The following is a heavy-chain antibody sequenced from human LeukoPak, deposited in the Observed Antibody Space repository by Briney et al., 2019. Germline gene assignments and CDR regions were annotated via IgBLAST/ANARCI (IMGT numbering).Heavy chain of an antibody. CDR2: INPNGGGT. D-gene: IGHD6-13*01. V-gene: IGHV1-2*02. CDR1: GYTFTGYY. J-gene: IGHJ4*02. Sequence: ASVKVSCKASGYTFTGYYMHWVRQAPGQGLEWMGWINPNGGGTNYAQKFQGRVTMTRDTSISTAYMELSRLRSDDTAVYYCARGIAPPGDFDYWGQGTLVTVSS. CDR3: ARGIAPPGDFDY.